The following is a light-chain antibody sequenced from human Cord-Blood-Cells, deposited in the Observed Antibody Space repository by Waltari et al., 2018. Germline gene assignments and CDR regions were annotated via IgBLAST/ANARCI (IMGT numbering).Light chain of an antibody. CDR3: NSRDSSGKRV. Sequence: SSELTQDPAVSVALGQTVRITCQGDSLRSYYASWYQQKPGQAPVLVIYGKNNRPSWIPDRFSGSSSGNTASLTITGAQAEDEADYYCNSRDSSGKRVFGGGTKLTVL. CDR1: SLRSYY. CDR2: GKN. V-gene: IGLV3-19*01. J-gene: IGLJ2*01.